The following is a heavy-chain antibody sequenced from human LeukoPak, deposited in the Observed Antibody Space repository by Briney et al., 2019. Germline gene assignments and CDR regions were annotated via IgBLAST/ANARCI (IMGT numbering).Heavy chain of an antibody. V-gene: IGHV3-64*01. J-gene: IGHJ4*02. CDR3: ARALTGGNHPGDY. CDR1: GFTFSSYA. CDR2: ISSNGGST. D-gene: IGHD4-23*01. Sequence: GGSLRLSCAASGFTFSSYAMHWVRQAPGKGLEYVSAISSNGGSTYYANSVKGRFTISRDNSKNTLYLQMGSLRAEDMAVYYCARALTGGNHPGDYWGQGTLVTVSS.